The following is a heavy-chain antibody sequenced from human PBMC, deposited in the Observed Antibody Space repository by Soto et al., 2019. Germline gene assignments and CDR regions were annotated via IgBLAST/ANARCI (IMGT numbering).Heavy chain of an antibody. CDR1: EGPFSSYA. CDR3: ASHGGLAVAGTGWFDP. V-gene: IGHV1-69*12. CDR2: IIPIFGTA. J-gene: IGHJ5*02. Sequence: QVQLVQPGAEVKKPGSSVKVSCKASEGPFSSYAISWVRQAPGQGLEWMGGIIPIFGTANYAQKFQGRVTITADESTSTAYMELSSLRSEDTAVYYCASHGGLAVAGTGWFDPWGQGTLVTVSS. D-gene: IGHD6-19*01.